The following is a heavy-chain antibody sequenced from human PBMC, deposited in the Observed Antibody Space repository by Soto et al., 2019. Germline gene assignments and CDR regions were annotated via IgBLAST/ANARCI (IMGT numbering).Heavy chain of an antibody. V-gene: IGHV3-30-3*01. CDR3: ARDYGSGRYINY. Sequence: GGSLRLSCAASGFTFSSYAMHWVRQAPGKGLEWVAVISYDGSNKYYADSVKGRFTISRDNSKNTLYLQMSSLRAEDTAVYYCARDYGSGRYINYWGQGTLVTVSS. D-gene: IGHD3-10*01. J-gene: IGHJ4*02. CDR2: ISYDGSNK. CDR1: GFTFSSYA.